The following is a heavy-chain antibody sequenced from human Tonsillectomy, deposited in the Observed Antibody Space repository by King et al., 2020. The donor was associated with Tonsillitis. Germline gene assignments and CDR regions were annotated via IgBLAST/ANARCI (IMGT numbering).Heavy chain of an antibody. D-gene: IGHD3-22*01. Sequence: VQLVESGGGLVQPGGSLRLSCAASGFTFSSYDMYWVRQATGEGLDWVSAVATTGDTYYPPSVKGRFTISRENAKNSLYLQMNSLRAGDTAVYYCARIRLGGGYFDYWGQGTLVTVSS. V-gene: IGHV3-13*01. J-gene: IGHJ4*02. CDR1: GFTFSSYD. CDR3: ARIRLGGGYFDY. CDR2: VATTGDT.